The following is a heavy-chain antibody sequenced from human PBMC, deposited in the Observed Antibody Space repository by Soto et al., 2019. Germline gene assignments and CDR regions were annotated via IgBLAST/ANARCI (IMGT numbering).Heavy chain of an antibody. CDR2: VKSKTDGGTT. V-gene: IGHV3-15*07. D-gene: IGHD3-22*01. CDR1: GFSISSAW. Sequence: PGETLSLTCTASGFSISSAWFNWVRLPQAPGQGLDGRVKSKTDGGTTDYAAPVKGRFTLSIDDSADTLYLQMNSLNTEDTAVYYCTTSFNYYDSSGYWYAEYFQHWGQGTLVTVSS. J-gene: IGHJ1*01. CDR3: TTSFNYYDSSGYWYAEYFQH.